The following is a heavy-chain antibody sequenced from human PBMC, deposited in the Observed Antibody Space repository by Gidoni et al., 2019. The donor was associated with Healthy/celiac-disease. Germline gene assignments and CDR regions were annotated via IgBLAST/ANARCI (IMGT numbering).Heavy chain of an antibody. D-gene: IGHD3-16*01. V-gene: IGHV4-4*02. CDR2: IYHSGST. CDR1: GGSISSSNW. J-gene: IGHJ6*02. Sequence: VQLQESGPGLVKPSGTLSLPCAVSGGSISSSNWCSWVRQPPGKGLEWIGEIYHSGSTNYNPPLKSRVTISVDKSKNQFSLKLSSVTAADTAVYYCASRGDYYYYGMDVWGQGTTVTVSS. CDR3: ASRGDYYYYGMDV.